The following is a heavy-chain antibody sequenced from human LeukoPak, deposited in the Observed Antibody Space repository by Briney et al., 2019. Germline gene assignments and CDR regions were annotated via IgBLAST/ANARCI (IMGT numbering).Heavy chain of an antibody. CDR2: FDPEDGET. D-gene: IGHD6-13*01. V-gene: IGHV1-24*01. CDR3: ATATYSSSWFE. CDR1: GYTLTELS. Sequence: ASVNVSRKVSGYTLTELSMHWVRQAPGKGLEWMGGFDPEDGETIYAQKFQGRVTMTEDTSTDTAYMKLSSLRSEDTAVYYCATATYSSSWFEWGQGTLVTVSS. J-gene: IGHJ4*02.